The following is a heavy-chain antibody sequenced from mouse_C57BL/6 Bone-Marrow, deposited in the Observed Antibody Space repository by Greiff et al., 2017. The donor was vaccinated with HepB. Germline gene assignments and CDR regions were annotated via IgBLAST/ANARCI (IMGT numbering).Heavy chain of an antibody. CDR3: ARRDYDWDYYAMDY. CDR2: INPNNGGT. D-gene: IGHD2-4*01. J-gene: IGHJ4*01. V-gene: IGHV1-26*01. Sequence: EVQLQQSGPELVKPGASVKISCKASGYTFTDYYMNWVKQSHGKSLEWIGDINPNNGGTSYNQKFKGKATLTVDKSSSTAYMELRSLTSEDSAVYYCARRDYDWDYYAMDYWGQGTSVTVSS. CDR1: GYTFTDYY.